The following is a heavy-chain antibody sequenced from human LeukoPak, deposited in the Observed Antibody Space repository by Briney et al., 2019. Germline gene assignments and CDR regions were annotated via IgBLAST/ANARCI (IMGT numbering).Heavy chain of an antibody. Sequence: ASVKVSCKASGYTFTGYYMHWVRQPPGQGLEWMGWINPNSGGTNYAQKFQGRVTMTRDTSISTAYMELSRLRSDDTAVYYCARDGSGSKTNWFDPWGQGTLVTVSS. D-gene: IGHD1-26*01. CDR2: INPNSGGT. CDR1: GYTFTGYY. CDR3: ARDGSGSKTNWFDP. J-gene: IGHJ5*02. V-gene: IGHV1-2*02.